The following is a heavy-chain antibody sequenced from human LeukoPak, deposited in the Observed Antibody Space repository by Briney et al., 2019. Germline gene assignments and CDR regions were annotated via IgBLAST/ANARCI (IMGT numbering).Heavy chain of an antibody. D-gene: IGHD4-17*01. CDR3: ARGGLRDY. Sequence: PSETLPLTCTVSGGSISSSSYYWGWIRQPPGKGLEWIGSIYYSGSTYYNPSLKSRVTISVDTSKNQFSLKLSSVTAADTAVYYCARGGLRDYWGQGTLVTVSS. J-gene: IGHJ4*02. CDR2: IYYSGST. CDR1: GGSISSSSYY. V-gene: IGHV4-39*07.